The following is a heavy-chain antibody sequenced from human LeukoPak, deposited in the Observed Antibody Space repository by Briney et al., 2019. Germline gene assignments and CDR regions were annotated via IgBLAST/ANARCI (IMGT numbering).Heavy chain of an antibody. V-gene: IGHV3-48*04. Sequence: AGGSLRLSCSVSGFTFSNYNMNWVRQAPGKGLEWVAYISTTSNTIYYGDSMRGRFTVSRDNAKNSLYLQMNSLRAEDTAVYYCARGHKESIVGATSWGDNWFDPWGQGTLVTVSS. D-gene: IGHD1-26*01. CDR2: ISTTSNTI. J-gene: IGHJ5*02. CDR1: GFTFSNYN. CDR3: ARGHKESIVGATSWGDNWFDP.